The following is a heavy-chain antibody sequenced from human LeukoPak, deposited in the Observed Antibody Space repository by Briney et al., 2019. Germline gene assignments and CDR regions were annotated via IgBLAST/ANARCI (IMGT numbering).Heavy chain of an antibody. V-gene: IGHV3-66*04. CDR1: GFSVSGNY. J-gene: IGHJ2*01. CDR2: VYPNGRA. Sequence: GGSLRLPCSASGFSVSGNYMNWVRQAPGQGPEWVSVVYPNGRAYYADSVKDRFTVARDNFRNTLYLQMDSLRVEDTALYYCARRWSLDLWGRGTLVTVSS. CDR3: ARRWSLDL.